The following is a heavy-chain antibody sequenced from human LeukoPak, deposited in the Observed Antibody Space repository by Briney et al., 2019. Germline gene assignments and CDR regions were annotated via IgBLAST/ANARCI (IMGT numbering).Heavy chain of an antibody. CDR1: GYPISSGYY. CDR3: ARDPRYYYMDV. Sequence: PSETLSLTCTVSGYPISSGYYWGWIRQPAGKGLEWIGRIYTSGSTNYNPSLKSRVTMSVDTSKNQFSLKLSSVTAADTAVYYCARDPRYYYMDVWGKGTTVTISS. J-gene: IGHJ6*03. CDR2: IYTSGST. V-gene: IGHV4-4*07.